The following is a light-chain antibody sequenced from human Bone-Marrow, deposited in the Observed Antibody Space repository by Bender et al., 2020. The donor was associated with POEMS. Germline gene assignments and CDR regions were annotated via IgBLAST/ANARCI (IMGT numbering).Light chain of an antibody. CDR1: SSNIGAHA. CDR2: SSH. J-gene: IGLJ3*02. Sequence: QSVLTQPPSASGTPGQRVTISCSGGSSNIGAHAVNWYQHLPGTAPKLLIYSSHRRPSEVPDRFSGSRPGTAASLAISGLQSEDEADYYCAVWNDRLSGWVFGGGTKLTVL. V-gene: IGLV1-44*01. CDR3: AVWNDRLSGWV.